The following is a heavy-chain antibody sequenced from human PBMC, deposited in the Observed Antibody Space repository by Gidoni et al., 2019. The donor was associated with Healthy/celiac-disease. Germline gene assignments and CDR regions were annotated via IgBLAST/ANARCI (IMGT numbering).Heavy chain of an antibody. CDR2: ISGSGGST. V-gene: IGHV3-23*01. D-gene: IGHD2-15*01. CDR1: CFTFSIYA. CDR3: ANPSGRASPYYYYGIDV. J-gene: IGHJ6*02. Sequence: EVALLGSGGGLVQPGGSLSLSCAAPCFTFSIYAMSWVRQSPGKGLDWVSDISGSGGSTYYADSVKGLFTISRDNSKNTLYLQMNSLRAEDTAVYYCANPSGRASPYYYYGIDVWGQGTTVTVSS.